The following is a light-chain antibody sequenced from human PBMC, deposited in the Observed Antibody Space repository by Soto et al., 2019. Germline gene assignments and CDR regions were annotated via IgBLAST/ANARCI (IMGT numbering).Light chain of an antibody. CDR1: QSISSW. CDR3: QQYNSYPLT. CDR2: KES. J-gene: IGKJ4*01. Sequence: DIQMTQSPSTLSASVGDRVTITCRASQSISSWLACYQQNPGKAPNLLLYKESILESGVPSRFSGSGSGTEFTLTSSILQPDDFSTSYCQQYNSYPLTFGGGTKVEIK. V-gene: IGKV1-5*03.